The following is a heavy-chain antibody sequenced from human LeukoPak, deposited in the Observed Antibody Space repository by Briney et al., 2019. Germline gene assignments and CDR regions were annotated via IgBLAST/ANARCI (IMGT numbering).Heavy chain of an antibody. CDR1: GGSISSYY. D-gene: IGHD6-13*01. J-gene: IGHJ3*02. V-gene: IGHV4-59*08. CDR2: IYYSGST. Sequence: SETLSLTCTVSGGSISSYYWSWIRQPPGKGLEWIGYIYYSGSTNYNPSLKSRVTITVDPSKNQFSLKLSSETAADTAVYYCARQAYSSRWYPNAFYICGQGTMVTVSS. CDR3: ARQAYSSRWYPNAFYI.